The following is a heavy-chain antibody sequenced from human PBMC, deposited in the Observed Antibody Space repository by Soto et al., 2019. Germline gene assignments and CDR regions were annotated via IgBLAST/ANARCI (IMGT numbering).Heavy chain of an antibody. Sequence: GGSLRLSCAAAGFTFTRYSMNWVRQAPGKGLEWVSSISSTTNYIYYGDSMKGRFTISRDNAKNSLYLEMNSLRAEDTAVYYCARESEDLTSNFDYWGQGTLVTVSS. CDR3: ARESEDLTSNFDY. V-gene: IGHV3-21*06. CDR1: GFTFTRYS. J-gene: IGHJ4*02. CDR2: ISSTTNYI.